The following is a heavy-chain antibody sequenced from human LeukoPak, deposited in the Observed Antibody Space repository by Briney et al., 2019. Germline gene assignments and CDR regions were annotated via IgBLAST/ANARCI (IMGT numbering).Heavy chain of an antibody. CDR2: IDYSGTA. Sequence: PSETLSLTCTVSGGSISSGGYYWSWIRQLPGKGLEWIGYIDYSGTAYYNPSLKSRVTISIDMSNNQFSVKLSSVTAADTAVYYCARDSYSSSIRWFDSWGQGTLVIVSS. V-gene: IGHV4-31*03. J-gene: IGHJ5*01. CDR1: GGSISSGGYY. CDR3: ARDSYSSSIRWFDS. D-gene: IGHD6-6*01.